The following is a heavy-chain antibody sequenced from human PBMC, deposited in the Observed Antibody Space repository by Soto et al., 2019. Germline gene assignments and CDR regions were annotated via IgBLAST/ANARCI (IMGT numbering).Heavy chain of an antibody. V-gene: IGHV3-66*01. CDR2: IYSGGST. Sequence: GGSLRLSCAASGFTVSSNYMSWVRQAPGKGLEWVSVIYSGGSTYHGDSVKGRFTISRDNSKNTLYLQMNSLRAEDTAVYYCARDVSTYYYFYMDVWGKGTTVTVSS. CDR1: GFTVSSNY. J-gene: IGHJ6*03. CDR3: ARDVSTYYYFYMDV. D-gene: IGHD4-17*01.